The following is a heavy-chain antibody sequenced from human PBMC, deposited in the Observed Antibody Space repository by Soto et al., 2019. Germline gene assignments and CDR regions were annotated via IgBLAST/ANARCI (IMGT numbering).Heavy chain of an antibody. CDR3: ASVRITIFGVGAFDY. D-gene: IGHD3-3*01. Sequence: ASVKVSCKASGYTFTSYGISWVRQAPGQGLEWMGWISAYNGNTNYAQKLQGRVTMTTDTSTSTAYMELRSLRSDDTAVYYCASVRITIFGVGAFDYWGQGTLVTVSS. CDR1: GYTFTSYG. CDR2: ISAYNGNT. J-gene: IGHJ4*02. V-gene: IGHV1-18*04.